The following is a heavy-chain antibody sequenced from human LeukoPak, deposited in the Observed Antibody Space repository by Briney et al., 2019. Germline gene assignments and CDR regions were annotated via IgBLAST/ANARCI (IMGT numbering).Heavy chain of an antibody. CDR1: GFTFSNYA. D-gene: IGHD4-17*01. CDR2: ISFDGSKK. J-gene: IGHJ4*02. Sequence: GGSLRLSCAASGFTFSNYAMHWVRQAPGKGLEWVALISFDGSKKYDADSVKGRFTISRDNSKNTLYLQMNSLRPEDTAVYYCASSDYGDYYPFDYWGQGTLVTVSS. CDR3: ASSDYGDYYPFDY. V-gene: IGHV3-30-3*01.